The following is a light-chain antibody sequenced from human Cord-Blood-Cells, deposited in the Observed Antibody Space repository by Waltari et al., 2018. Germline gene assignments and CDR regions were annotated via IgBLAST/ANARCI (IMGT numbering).Light chain of an antibody. Sequence: QSVLTQPPSASRTPGQRVTTSCSGSSSNIGSNTVNWYQQLPGTAPKLLIYSNNQRPSGVPDRFSGSNAGTSASLAISGLQSEDEADYYCAAWDDSLNVVFGGGTKLTVL. CDR3: AAWDDSLNVV. CDR1: SSNIGSNT. J-gene: IGLJ2*01. CDR2: SNN. V-gene: IGLV1-44*01.